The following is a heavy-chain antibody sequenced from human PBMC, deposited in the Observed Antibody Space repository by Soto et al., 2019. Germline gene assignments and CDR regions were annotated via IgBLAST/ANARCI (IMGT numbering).Heavy chain of an antibody. V-gene: IGHV3-23*01. CDR3: AGGMSGSYPFDY. D-gene: IGHD1-26*01. J-gene: IGHJ4*02. CDR2: ISGVDGST. CDR1: GFTFSSYA. Sequence: GGSLRLSCAASGFTFSSYAMTWVRQPPGKGLEWVSVISGVDGSTDYAESVKGRFTISRDNAKNSLYLQMNSLRAEDTAVYYCAGGMSGSYPFDYWGQGTLVTVSS.